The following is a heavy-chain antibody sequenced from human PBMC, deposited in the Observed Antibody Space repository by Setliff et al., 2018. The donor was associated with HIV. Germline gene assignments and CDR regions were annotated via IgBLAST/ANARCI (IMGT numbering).Heavy chain of an antibody. CDR1: GFKFKSYN. V-gene: IGHV3-15*01. J-gene: IGHJ6*02. CDR2: IKSKVDGGTI. Sequence: PGGSLRLSCVGSGFKFKSYNMNWVRQAPGKGLEWVGRIKSKVDGGTIDYAAPVKGRFTISRDDSKHTLFLQMNSLITEDTALYYCTTLPFARAWVYIMDVWGQGTAVTVSS. CDR3: TTLPFARAWVYIMDV. D-gene: IGHD2-21*01.